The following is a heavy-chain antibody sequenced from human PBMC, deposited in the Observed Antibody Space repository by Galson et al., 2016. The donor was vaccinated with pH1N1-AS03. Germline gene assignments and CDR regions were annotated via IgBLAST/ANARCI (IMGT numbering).Heavy chain of an antibody. V-gene: IGHV1-69*04. Sequence: SVKVSCKASGGTFSTNGFTWVRQAPGQGLEWMGRIIPMLGRGNYAQKFQGRVTIIADISTSTTYMGLSNLTSEDTAIYYCARERDSSSSSIFVYWGQGTQVTVSS. CDR3: ARERDSSSSSIFVY. CDR1: GGTFSTNG. J-gene: IGHJ4*02. CDR2: IIPMLGRG. D-gene: IGHD6-6*01.